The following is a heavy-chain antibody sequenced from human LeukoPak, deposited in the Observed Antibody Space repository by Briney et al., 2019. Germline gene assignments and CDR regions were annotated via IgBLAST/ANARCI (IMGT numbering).Heavy chain of an antibody. CDR1: GFTFSSYA. J-gene: IGHJ3*02. Sequence: PGGSLRLSCAASGFTFSSYAMSWVRQAPGKGLEWVANINLDGRQRFYVDSVKGRFTISRASTENSLYLQMNSLRAEDTAVYYCARDTDDFQGLDIWGQGTVVTVSS. CDR2: INLDGRQR. D-gene: IGHD3-3*01. V-gene: IGHV3-7*01. CDR3: ARDTDDFQGLDI.